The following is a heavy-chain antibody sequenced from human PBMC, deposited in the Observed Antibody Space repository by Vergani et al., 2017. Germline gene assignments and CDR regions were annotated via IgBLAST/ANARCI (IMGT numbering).Heavy chain of an antibody. CDR3: AKERIGYSNYPADY. V-gene: IGHV3-21*01. Sequence: EVQLVESGGGLVKPGGSLRLSCAASGFTFSSYSMNWVRQAPGKGLEWVSSISSSSSYIYYADSVKGRFTISRDNAKNSLYLQMNSLRAEDTAVYYCAKERIGYSNYPADYWGQGTLVTVSS. J-gene: IGHJ4*02. D-gene: IGHD4-11*01. CDR2: ISSSSSYI. CDR1: GFTFSSYS.